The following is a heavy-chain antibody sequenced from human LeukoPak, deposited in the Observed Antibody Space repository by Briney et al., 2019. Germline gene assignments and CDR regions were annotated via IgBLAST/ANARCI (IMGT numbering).Heavy chain of an antibody. D-gene: IGHD3-9*01. CDR1: GYTFTGYY. J-gene: IGHJ6*02. CDR3: ARERSTFDWSPKYYYYGMDV. V-gene: IGHV1-2*02. CDR2: INPNSGGT. Sequence: GASVKVSCKASGYTFTGYYMHWVRQAPGQGLEWMGWINPNSGGTNYAQKFQGRVTMTRDTSISTAYMELSRLGSDDTAVYYCARERSTFDWSPKYYYYGMDVWGQGTTVTVSS.